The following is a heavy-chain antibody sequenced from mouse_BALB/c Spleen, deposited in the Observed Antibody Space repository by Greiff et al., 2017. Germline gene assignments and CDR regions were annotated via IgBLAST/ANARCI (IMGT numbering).Heavy chain of an antibody. CDR3: ARCCYGNYVTY. V-gene: IGHV1S81*02. D-gene: IGHD2-1*01. CDR1: GYTFTSYW. Sequence: VQLQQPGAELVKPGASVKLSCKASGYTFTSYWMHWVKQRPGQGLEWIGEINPSNGRTNYNEKFKSKATLTVDKSSSTAYMQLSSLTSEDSEVYDCARCCYGNYVTYGGQGTLVTVAA. CDR2: INPSNGRT. J-gene: IGHJ3*01.